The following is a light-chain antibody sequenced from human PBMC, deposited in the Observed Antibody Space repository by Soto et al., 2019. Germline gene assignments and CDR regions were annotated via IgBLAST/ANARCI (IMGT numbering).Light chain of an antibody. V-gene: IGLV1-44*01. CDR2: SNN. CDR3: AAWDDSLNAVV. Sequence: QSVLTQPPSASGTPGQRVTISCSGSSSNVGRNTVNWYQQLPGTAPKLLIYSNNQRPSGVPDRFSGSKSGTSASLAISGLQSEDEADYYCAAWDDSLNAVVFGGGT. J-gene: IGLJ2*01. CDR1: SSNVGRNT.